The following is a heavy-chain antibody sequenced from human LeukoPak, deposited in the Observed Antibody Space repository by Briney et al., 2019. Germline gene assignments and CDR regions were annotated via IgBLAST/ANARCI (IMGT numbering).Heavy chain of an antibody. D-gene: IGHD6-13*01. CDR2: IKQDGSAK. V-gene: IGHV3-7*01. Sequence: GGSLRLSWAASGFTFSNDWMSWVRQARGKGLEWVANIKQDGSAKYYVDSVKGRFTISRDNAKKSLYLQMNSLRAEDTAVYYCARFGAAGLAEYFHHWGQGTLVTVSS. CDR3: ARFGAAGLAEYFHH. J-gene: IGHJ1*01. CDR1: GFTFSNDW.